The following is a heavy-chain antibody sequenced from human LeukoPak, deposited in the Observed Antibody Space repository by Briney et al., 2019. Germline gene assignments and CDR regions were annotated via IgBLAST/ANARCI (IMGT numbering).Heavy chain of an antibody. J-gene: IGHJ6*03. CDR1: GFTFSDYY. V-gene: IGHV3-11*01. Sequence: GGSLRLSCAASGFTFSDYYMSWIRKAPRKGLEWVSYISSSGSTIYYADSVKGRFTISRDNAKNSLYLQMNSLRAEDTAVYYCARDDFPYYMDVWGKGTTVTVSS. CDR2: ISSSGSTI. D-gene: IGHD2-21*02. CDR3: ARDDFPYYMDV.